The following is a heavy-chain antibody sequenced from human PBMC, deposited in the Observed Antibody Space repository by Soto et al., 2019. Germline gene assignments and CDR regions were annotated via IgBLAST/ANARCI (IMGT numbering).Heavy chain of an antibody. V-gene: IGHV1-8*01. J-gene: IGHJ6*02. Sequence: ASVKVSCKASGYTFSDFDINWLRQASGQGPEWMGWMNAKSGDTFFAQRFQGKFNMTWDTSLSTAYMEVGSLTSDDKAMYYCARGKPFNYAGFDVWGQGTTVTVSS. D-gene: IGHD3-16*01. CDR3: ARGKPFNYAGFDV. CDR2: MNAKSGDT. CDR1: GYTFSDFD.